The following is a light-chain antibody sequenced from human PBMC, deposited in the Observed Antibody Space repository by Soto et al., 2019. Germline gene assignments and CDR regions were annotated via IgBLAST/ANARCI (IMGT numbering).Light chain of an antibody. J-gene: IGLJ1*01. CDR1: SSNIGAPYD. V-gene: IGLV1-40*01. CDR2: GNN. Sequence: QSVLTQPPSVSGAPGQRVTISCTGSSSNIGAPYDVHWYQQLPGTAPKLLIYGNNNRPSGVPDRFSGSRSGTSASLAITGLQADDESDYYCQSYDSGLSAFVFGTGTKVTVL. CDR3: QSYDSGLSAFV.